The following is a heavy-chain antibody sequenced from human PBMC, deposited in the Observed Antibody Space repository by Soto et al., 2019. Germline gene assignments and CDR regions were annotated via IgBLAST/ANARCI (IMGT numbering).Heavy chain of an antibody. J-gene: IGHJ3*01. D-gene: IGHD1-26*01. Sequence: PGWSLRLACASSVFSFISYGMHWVRQAPGKGLDWVAVIWYDGSNKYYAESVKGRFTISRDNSKNTLYVQMNSLTVEDTAVYYCARAQYTGSYFDACDVWGQGTMVTVSS. CDR3: ARAQYTGSYFDACDV. CDR1: VFSFISYG. V-gene: IGHV3-33*03. CDR2: IWYDGSNK.